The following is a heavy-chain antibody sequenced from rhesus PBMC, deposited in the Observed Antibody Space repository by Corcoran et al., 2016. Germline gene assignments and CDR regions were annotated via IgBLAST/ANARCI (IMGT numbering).Heavy chain of an antibody. D-gene: IGHD6-37*01. CDR2: IYGSGGST. V-gene: IGHV4-160*01. CDR1: SGSISGYY. CDR3: ARRPNSGDWSLDY. Sequence: QVQLQESGPGLVKPSETPSLTCAVSSGSISGYYWSWIRQPPGKGLEWIGRIYGSGGSTAYNPSLKSQVTISTDTSKNQFSLKLSSVTAADTAVYFCARRPNSGDWSLDYWGQGVLVTVSS. J-gene: IGHJ4*01.